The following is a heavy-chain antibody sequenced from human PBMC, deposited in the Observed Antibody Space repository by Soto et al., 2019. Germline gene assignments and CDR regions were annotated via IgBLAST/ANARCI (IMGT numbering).Heavy chain of an antibody. V-gene: IGHV3-21*01. CDR3: ARMINLGELSLRYYYYYMDV. CDR1: GFTFSSYS. D-gene: IGHD3-16*02. Sequence: GGSLRLSCAASGFTFSSYSMNWVRQAPGKGLEWVSSISSSSSYIYYADSVKGRFTNSRDNAKNSLYLQMNSLRAEDTAVYYCARMINLGELSLRYYYYYMDVWGKGTTVTVSS. J-gene: IGHJ6*03. CDR2: ISSSSSYI.